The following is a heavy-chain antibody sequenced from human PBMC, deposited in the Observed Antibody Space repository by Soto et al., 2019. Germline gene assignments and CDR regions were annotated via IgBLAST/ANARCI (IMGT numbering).Heavy chain of an antibody. CDR3: ARVLTAAGFDY. J-gene: IGHJ4*02. Sequence: ASVKVSCKASGYTFTSYAMHWVRQAPGQRLEWMGWINAGNGNTKYSQKFQGRVTITRDTSASTAYMELRSLRSDDTAVYYCARVLTAAGFDYWGQGTLVTVSS. D-gene: IGHD6-13*01. CDR1: GYTFTSYA. V-gene: IGHV1-3*01. CDR2: INAGNGNT.